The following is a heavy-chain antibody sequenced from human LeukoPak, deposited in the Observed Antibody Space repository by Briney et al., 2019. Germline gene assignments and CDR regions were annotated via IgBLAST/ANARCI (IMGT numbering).Heavy chain of an antibody. J-gene: IGHJ3*02. V-gene: IGHV4-59*08. CDR1: GGSISSYS. CDR2: IYYRGST. D-gene: IGHD3-22*01. Sequence: WETLSLTCTVSGGSISSYSWNWIRQPPGKGLEWIGYIYYRGSTNNNPSLKSRVTISVDTSKNQFSLKLSSVTAADTAVYYCAGSSAFDAFDIWGQGTMVTVSS. CDR3: AGSSAFDAFDI.